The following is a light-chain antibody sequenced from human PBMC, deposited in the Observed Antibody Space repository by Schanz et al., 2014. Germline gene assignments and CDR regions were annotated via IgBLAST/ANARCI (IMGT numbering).Light chain of an antibody. J-gene: IGLJ3*02. Sequence: QSALTQPPSASGSPGQSVTISCTGTSSDVGAYNYVSWYQQHPGKAPKLIISDVTRRPSGVPDRFSGFKSDNTASLTVSGLQAEDEADYYCCSYAGSSTWVFGGGTQLTVL. CDR1: SSDVGAYNY. V-gene: IGLV2-8*01. CDR3: CSYAGSSTWV. CDR2: DVT.